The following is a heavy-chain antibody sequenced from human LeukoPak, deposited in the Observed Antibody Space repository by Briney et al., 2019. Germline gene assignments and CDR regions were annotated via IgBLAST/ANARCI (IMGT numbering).Heavy chain of an antibody. D-gene: IGHD6-6*01. CDR2: IYYSGST. Sequence: SETLSLTCTVSGGSISSSSYYWGWIRQPPGKGLEWIGSIYYSGSTYYNPSLKGRVTISVDTSKNQFSLKLSSVTAADTAVYYCAIEYSSSLDYWGQGTLVPVSS. CDR3: AIEYSSSLDY. CDR1: GGSISSSSYY. J-gene: IGHJ4*02. V-gene: IGHV4-39*07.